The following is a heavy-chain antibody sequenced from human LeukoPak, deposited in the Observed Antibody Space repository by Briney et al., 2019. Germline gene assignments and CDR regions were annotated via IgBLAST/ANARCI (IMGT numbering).Heavy chain of an antibody. CDR1: GGSISSSGYY. Sequence: PSETLSLTCTVSGGSISSSGYYWGWIRQPPGKGLEWIGNIHYSGSIYYNPSLKSRVTMSVDTSKNQFSLKLTSLTAADTAVYYCARVLQGYDTSGFYDAFDVWGQGTMITVSP. V-gene: IGHV4-39*07. CDR2: IHYSGSI. D-gene: IGHD3-22*01. CDR3: ARVLQGYDTSGFYDAFDV. J-gene: IGHJ3*01.